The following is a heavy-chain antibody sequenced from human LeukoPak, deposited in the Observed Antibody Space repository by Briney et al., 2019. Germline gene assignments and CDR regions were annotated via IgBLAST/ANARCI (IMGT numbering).Heavy chain of an antibody. V-gene: IGHV1-2*02. J-gene: IGHJ4*02. CDR1: GYTFTGYY. D-gene: IGHD2-2*01. CDR3: ARTGGGTSLLALFDY. CDR2: INPNSGGT. Sequence: EASVKVSCKASGYTFTGYYMHWVRQAPGQGLEWMGWINPNSGGTNYAQKFQGRVTMTRDTSISTAYMELSRLRSDDTAVYYCARTGGGTSLLALFDYWGQGTLVTVSS.